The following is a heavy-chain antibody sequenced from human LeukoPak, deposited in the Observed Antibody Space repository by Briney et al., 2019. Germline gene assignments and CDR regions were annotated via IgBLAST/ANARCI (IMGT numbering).Heavy chain of an antibody. CDR3: ARVRALRYFPYYMDV. D-gene: IGHD3-9*01. J-gene: IGHJ6*03. Sequence: GXVKVSCKDSGYTFTSYGISWVRQAPGQGVEWMGWISAYNGNTNYAQKLQGRVTMTTDTSTSTAYMELRSLRSDDTAVYYCARVRALRYFPYYMDVWGKGTTVTVSS. CDR1: GYTFTSYG. V-gene: IGHV1-18*01. CDR2: ISAYNGNT.